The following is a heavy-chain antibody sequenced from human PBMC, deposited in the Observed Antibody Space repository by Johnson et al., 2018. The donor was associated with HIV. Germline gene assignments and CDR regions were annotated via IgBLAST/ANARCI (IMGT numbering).Heavy chain of an antibody. D-gene: IGHD3-10*01. CDR2: ISHSANST. Sequence: QVQLVESGGGVVQPGRSLRLSCAASGFTFSSYAMHWVRQAPGKGLEWVSTISHSANSTYYSDSVKGRFTLSRDNSKNTLDLQMNSLTIEDTAVFYCAKTRMGGILDAFDLWGQGTMVIVS. CDR3: AKTRMGGILDAFDL. V-gene: IGHV3-NL1*01. CDR1: GFTFSSYA. J-gene: IGHJ3*01.